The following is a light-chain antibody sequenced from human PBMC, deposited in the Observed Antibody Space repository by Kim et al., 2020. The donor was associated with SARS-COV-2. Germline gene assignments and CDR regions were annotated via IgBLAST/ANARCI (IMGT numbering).Light chain of an antibody. CDR3: MSRDSSSNHHVV. V-gene: IGLV3-19*01. CDR1: SLRNFY. J-gene: IGLJ2*01. Sequence: SSELTQDPAVSVALGQRVRITCQGDSLRNFYASWYQQRPGQAPVLVIYGKNDRPSGIPDRFPGSTSGNTASLTITGAQAEDEADYYCMSRDSSSNHHVVFGGGTQLTVL. CDR2: GKN.